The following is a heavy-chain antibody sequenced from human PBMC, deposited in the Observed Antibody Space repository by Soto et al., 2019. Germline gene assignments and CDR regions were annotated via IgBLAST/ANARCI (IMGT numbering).Heavy chain of an antibody. CDR1: GFTFSSYA. V-gene: IGHV3-64D*08. CDR2: ISSNGGST. CDR3: VKDAWVYSNVEIFNYYYGMDV. Sequence: GGSLRLSCSASGFTFSSYAMHWVRQAPGKGLEYVSAISSNGGSTYYADSVKGRFTISRDNSKNTLYLQMSSLRAEDTAVYYCVKDAWVYSNVEIFNYYYGMDVWGQGTTVTVSS. J-gene: IGHJ6*02. D-gene: IGHD4-4*01.